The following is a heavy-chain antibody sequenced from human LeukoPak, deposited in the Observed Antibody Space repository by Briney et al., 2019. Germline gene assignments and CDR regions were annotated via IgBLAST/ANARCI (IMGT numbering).Heavy chain of an antibody. CDR3: ARQDYDYVWGSYRLYYFDY. CDR2: FYHSGST. Sequence: SETLSLTCTVSGGSISGSDYYWGWVRQPPGKGLEWIGNFYHSGSTYYNSSLKSRVTISVDTSKSQFSLKLSSVTAADTAVYYCARQDYDYVWGSYRLYYFDYWGQGTLVTVSS. J-gene: IGHJ4*02. D-gene: IGHD3-16*02. CDR1: GGSISGSDYY. V-gene: IGHV4-39*01.